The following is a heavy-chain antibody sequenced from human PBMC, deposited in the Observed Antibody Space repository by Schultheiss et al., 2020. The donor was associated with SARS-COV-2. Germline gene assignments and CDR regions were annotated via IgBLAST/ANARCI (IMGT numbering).Heavy chain of an antibody. Sequence: GGSLRLSCAVYGESFNGFSWTWIRQSPGKGLEWVAFVRYNGTDKYYADFVKGRFTISRDNSKNTLYLQMNSLGAEDTAVYYCATVGPRETTPVTTFMGRRWGPSDSSGWGFDYWGQGTLVTVSS. D-gene: IGHD3-22*01. CDR1: GESFNGFS. CDR3: ATVGPRETTPVTTFMGRRWGPSDSSGWGFDY. V-gene: IGHV3-30*02. J-gene: IGHJ4*02. CDR2: VRYNGTDK.